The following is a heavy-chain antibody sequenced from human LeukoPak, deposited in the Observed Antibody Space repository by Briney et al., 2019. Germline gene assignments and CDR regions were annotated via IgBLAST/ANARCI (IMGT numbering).Heavy chain of an antibody. Sequence: SETLSLTCTVSGGSISSYYWSWIRQPPGKGLEWIGYIYYGGSSIYNPSLKSRVTISVDTSKNQFSLKLSSVTAADTAVYYCARGTIFGVVIRRSRAFDIWGQGTMVTVSS. CDR2: IYYGGSS. D-gene: IGHD3-3*01. J-gene: IGHJ3*02. V-gene: IGHV4-59*12. CDR1: GGSISSYY. CDR3: ARGTIFGVVIRRSRAFDI.